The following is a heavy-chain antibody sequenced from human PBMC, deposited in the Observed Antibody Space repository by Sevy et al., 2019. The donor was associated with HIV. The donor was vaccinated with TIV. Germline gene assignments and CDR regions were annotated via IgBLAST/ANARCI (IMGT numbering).Heavy chain of an antibody. J-gene: IGHJ5*02. CDR3: TKGIVGATWDWYDP. CDR2: IKSRHDGETI. V-gene: IGHV3-15*01. Sequence: GGSLRLSCAASGFTFNEAWMSWVRQAPGKGLEWVGRIKSRHDGETIDYAAPVKGRFTISRDDSTDMLYLQMDRLTSEDTAVYYCTKGIVGATWDWYDPWGQGTLVTVSS. CDR1: GFTFNEAW. D-gene: IGHD1-26*01.